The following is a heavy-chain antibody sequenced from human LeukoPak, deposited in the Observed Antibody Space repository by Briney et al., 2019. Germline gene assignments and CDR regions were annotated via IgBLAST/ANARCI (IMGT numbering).Heavy chain of an antibody. CDR3: AKTIRAQAAAGTDY. CDR1: EFTFSSYA. Sequence: PGGSLRLSCTASEFTFSSYAMNWVRQAPGKGLEWVSVISGNGVATYYADSVKGRFTISKDNSKNTLYLQMNSLRAEDTAVYYCAKTIRAQAAAGTDYWGQGTLVTVSS. J-gene: IGHJ4*02. D-gene: IGHD6-13*01. V-gene: IGHV3-23*01. CDR2: ISGNGVAT.